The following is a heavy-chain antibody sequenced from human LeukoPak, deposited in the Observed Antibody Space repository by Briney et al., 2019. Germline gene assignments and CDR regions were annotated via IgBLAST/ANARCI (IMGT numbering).Heavy chain of an antibody. J-gene: IGHJ4*02. V-gene: IGHV4-34*01. Sequence: SETLSLTCAVYGGSFSGYYWSWIRQPPGKGLEWIGEINHSGSNNYNPSLKSGVTISVDTSKNQFSLNLSSVTAADTAVYYCARGRIQLSTLAYCYFDYWGQGTPVTVSS. D-gene: IGHD5-18*01. CDR3: ARGRIQLSTLAYCYFDY. CDR1: GGSFSGYY. CDR2: INHSGSN.